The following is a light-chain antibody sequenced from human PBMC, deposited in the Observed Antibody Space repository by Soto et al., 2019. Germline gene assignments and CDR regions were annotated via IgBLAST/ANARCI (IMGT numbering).Light chain of an antibody. J-gene: IGLJ3*02. Sequence: QSVLTQPASVSGSPGQSITISCTGTSSDVGKYNLVSWYQQHPGKAPKVMILQGYKRPSGVSNRFSGSKSGTSASLAISGLQSEDDADYYCATWDDALRGWVFGGGTKLTVL. CDR2: QGY. CDR3: ATWDDALRGWV. CDR1: SSDVGKYNL. V-gene: IGLV2-14*02.